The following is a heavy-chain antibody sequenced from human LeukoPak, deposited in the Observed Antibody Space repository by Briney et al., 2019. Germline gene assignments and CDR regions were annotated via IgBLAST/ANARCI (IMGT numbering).Heavy chain of an antibody. CDR2: LNTNTGNP. J-gene: IGHJ4*02. CDR1: GYTFTSYA. Sequence: ASVKVSCKASGYTFTSYAMNWVRQAPGQGLEWMGWLNTNTGNPTYAQGFTGRFVFSLDTSVSTAYLQISSLKAEDTAVYYCARDNGVYYDSSGYNYFDYWGQGTLVTVSS. D-gene: IGHD3-22*01. V-gene: IGHV7-4-1*02. CDR3: ARDNGVYYDSSGYNYFDY.